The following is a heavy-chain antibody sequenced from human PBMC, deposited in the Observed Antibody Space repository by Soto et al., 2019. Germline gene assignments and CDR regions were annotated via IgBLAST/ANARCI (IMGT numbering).Heavy chain of an antibody. J-gene: IGHJ6*02. CDR3: ARDNDRPQLGGNYYYILDV. D-gene: IGHD2-8*01. V-gene: IGHV1-69*05. CDR1: GGTFRTAA. Sequence: QVHLEQSGAEVKKPGSSVKVSCKASGGTFRTAAISWVRQAPGQGLKWLGGIMPVFRTPDYAQKFQGRVTITSDESTSTAYMEVSGLRSDDTAVYYCARDNDRPQLGGNYYYILDVWGQGTTITVSS. CDR2: IMPVFRTP.